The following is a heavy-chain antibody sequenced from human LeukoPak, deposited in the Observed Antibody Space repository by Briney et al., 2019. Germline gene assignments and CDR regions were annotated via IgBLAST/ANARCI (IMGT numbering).Heavy chain of an antibody. CDR2: IHPNTGGT. CDR1: GYTFTDSL. Sequence: ASVKVSCKASGYTFTDSLMHWVRQAPGQGPEWMGRIHPNTGGTNYAQKFQGRVTMTSDPSLSAAYLELSGLISDDTAVYYCARAPPVGPTTSPDYWGQGTLVTVTS. D-gene: IGHD2-2*01. V-gene: IGHV1-2*06. J-gene: IGHJ4*02. CDR3: ARAPPVGPTTSPDY.